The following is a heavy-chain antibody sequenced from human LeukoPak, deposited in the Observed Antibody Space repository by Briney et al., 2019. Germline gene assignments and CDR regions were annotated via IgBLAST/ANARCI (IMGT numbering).Heavy chain of an antibody. CDR1: GGTFSSYA. D-gene: IGHD4-17*01. J-gene: IGHJ3*02. CDR2: IIPIFGTA. CDR3: ARAQGYGDYQAGAFDI. V-gene: IGHV1-69*05. Sequence: SVKVSCKASGGTFSSYAISWVRQAPGQGLEWMGGIIPIFGTANYAQKFQGRVTITTDESTSTAYMELSSLRSEDTAVYCCARAQGYGDYQAGAFDIWGQGTMVTVSS.